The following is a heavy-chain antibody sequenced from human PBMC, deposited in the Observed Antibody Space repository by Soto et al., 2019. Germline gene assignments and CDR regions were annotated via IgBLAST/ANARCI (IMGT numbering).Heavy chain of an antibody. CDR2: IYHSGST. J-gene: IGHJ4*02. CDR1: SGSISSSNW. Sequence: QVQLQESGPGLVKPSGTLSLTCAVSSGSISSSNWWSWVRQPPGKGLEWIGEIYHSGSTNYNPPRKSRPTITVDKSKNRFSPKLSSVTAADTAVYYCVGVAGVVTAGGDFDYWGQGTLVTVSS. D-gene: IGHD6-13*01. CDR3: VGVAGVVTAGGDFDY. V-gene: IGHV4-4*02.